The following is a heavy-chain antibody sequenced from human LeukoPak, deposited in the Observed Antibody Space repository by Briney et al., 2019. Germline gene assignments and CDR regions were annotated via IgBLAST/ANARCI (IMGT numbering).Heavy chain of an antibody. Sequence: SETLSLTCAVYGGSFSGYYWSWIRQPPGKGLEWIGEINHSGSTNYNPSLKSRVTISVDTSKNQFSLKLSSVTAADTAVYYCARGGDYGDYGVQKPPRIWGQGTMVTVSS. D-gene: IGHD4-17*01. CDR1: GGSFSGYY. J-gene: IGHJ3*02. CDR3: ARGGDYGDYGVQKPPRI. CDR2: INHSGST. V-gene: IGHV4-34*01.